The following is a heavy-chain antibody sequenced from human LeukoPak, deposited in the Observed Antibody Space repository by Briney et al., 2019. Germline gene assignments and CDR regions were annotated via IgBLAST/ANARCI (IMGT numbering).Heavy chain of an antibody. CDR2: IYISGST. J-gene: IGHJ4*02. D-gene: IGHD5-24*01. V-gene: IGHV4-61*09. Sequence: PSETLSLTCTVSGGSISSGSYYWSWIRQPAGKGLEWIGHIYISGSTNYNPSLKSRVTISVDTSKSQFSLKLNSVTAADTAVYFCARDARDGYNSNLDYWGQGALVTVSS. CDR1: GGSISSGSYY. CDR3: ARDARDGYNSNLDY.